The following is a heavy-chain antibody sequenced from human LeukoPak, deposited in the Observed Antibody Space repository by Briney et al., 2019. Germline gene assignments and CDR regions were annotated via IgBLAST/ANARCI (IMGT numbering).Heavy chain of an antibody. D-gene: IGHD3-10*01. CDR1: GFTFSIYG. Sequence: GGSLRLSCAASGFTFSIYGMTWVRQAPGKGLEWVSGISGSGGHTYYAVSVQGRFTISRDNSKNTLYLQMNSLRAEDTAAYYCAKDPYYYGSGTQFDPWGQGTLVTVSS. CDR2: ISGSGGHT. J-gene: IGHJ5*02. CDR3: AKDPYYYGSGTQFDP. V-gene: IGHV3-23*01.